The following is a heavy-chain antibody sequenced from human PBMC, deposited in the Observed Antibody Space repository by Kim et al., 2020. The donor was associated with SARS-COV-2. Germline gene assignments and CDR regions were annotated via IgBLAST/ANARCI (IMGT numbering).Heavy chain of an antibody. CDR2: IKQDGSEK. Sequence: GGSLRLSCAASGFTFSSYWMSWVRQAPGKGLEWVANIKQDGSEKYYVDSVKGRFTISRGNAKNSLYLQMNSLRAEDTAVYYCVWVPAANDAFDIWGQGTMVTVSS. D-gene: IGHD2-2*01. CDR1: GFTFSSYW. V-gene: IGHV3-7*01. CDR3: VWVPAANDAFDI. J-gene: IGHJ3*02.